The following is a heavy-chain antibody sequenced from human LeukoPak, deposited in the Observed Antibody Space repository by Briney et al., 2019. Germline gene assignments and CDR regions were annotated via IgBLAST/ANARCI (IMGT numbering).Heavy chain of an antibody. J-gene: IGHJ5*02. D-gene: IGHD3-10*01. V-gene: IGHV1-2*02. CDR2: INPNSGGT. Sequence: ASVKVSCKASGYTFTGYYMHWVRQAPGQGLEWMGWINPNSGGTNYVQKFQGRVTMTRDTSISTAYMELSRLRSDDTAVYYCARDARGQVWFGELLYTGFDPWGQGTLVTVSS. CDR3: ARDARGQVWFGELLYTGFDP. CDR1: GYTFTGYY.